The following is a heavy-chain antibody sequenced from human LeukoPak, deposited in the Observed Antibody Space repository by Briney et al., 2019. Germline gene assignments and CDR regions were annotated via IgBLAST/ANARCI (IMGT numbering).Heavy chain of an antibody. Sequence: ASVKVSCKASGGTLSSYAISWVRQAPGQGHEWMGRIIPIFGTANYAQKFQGRVTITTDESTSTAYMELSSLRSEDTAVYYCARTDYYDILTGPDPHWYFDLWGRGTLVTVSS. V-gene: IGHV1-69*05. CDR1: GGTLSSYA. D-gene: IGHD3-9*01. J-gene: IGHJ2*01. CDR3: ARTDYYDILTGPDPHWYFDL. CDR2: IIPIFGTA.